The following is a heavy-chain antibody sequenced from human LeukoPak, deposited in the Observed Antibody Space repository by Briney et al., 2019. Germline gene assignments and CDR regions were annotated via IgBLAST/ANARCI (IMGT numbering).Heavy chain of an antibody. CDR2: ISYDGSNK. J-gene: IGHJ4*02. CDR1: GFTFSSYG. CDR3: AKDLGYSSGWFPEGYFDY. Sequence: GGSLRLSCAASGFTFSSYGMHWVRQAPGKGLEWVAVISYDGSNKYYADSVKGRFTISRDNSKNTLYLQMNSLRAEDTAVYYCAKDLGYSSGWFPEGYFDYWGQGTLVTVSS. D-gene: IGHD6-19*01. V-gene: IGHV3-30*18.